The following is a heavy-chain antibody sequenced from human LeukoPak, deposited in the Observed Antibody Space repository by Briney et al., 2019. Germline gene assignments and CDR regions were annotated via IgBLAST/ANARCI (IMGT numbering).Heavy chain of an antibody. V-gene: IGHV3-74*01. CDR1: GFTFSSYW. J-gene: IGHJ4*02. CDR3: ARRIAAAAAPYYFDY. D-gene: IGHD6-13*01. Sequence: PGGSLRLSCAASGFTFSSYWMHWVRHAPGKGLLWVSRINSDGSSTSYADSVKGRFTISRDNAKNTLYLQMNSLRAEDTAVYYCARRIAAAAAPYYFDYWGQGTLVTVS. CDR2: INSDGSST.